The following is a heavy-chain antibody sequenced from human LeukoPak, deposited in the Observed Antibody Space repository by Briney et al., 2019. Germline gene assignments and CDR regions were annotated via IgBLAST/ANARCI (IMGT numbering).Heavy chain of an antibody. CDR3: ARGVEDDFWSGYPNWFDP. Sequence: TLSLTCTVSGGSISSGSYYGSWIRQPAGKGLEWIGRIYTSGSTNYNPSLKSRVTISVDTSKNQLSLKLSSVTTADTAVYYCARGVEDDFWSGYPNWFDPWGQATLVTVSS. CDR1: GGSISSGSYY. V-gene: IGHV4-61*02. D-gene: IGHD3-3*01. CDR2: IYTSGST. J-gene: IGHJ5*02.